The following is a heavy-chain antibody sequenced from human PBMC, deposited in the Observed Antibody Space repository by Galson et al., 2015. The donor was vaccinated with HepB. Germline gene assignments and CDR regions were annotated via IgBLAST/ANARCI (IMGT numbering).Heavy chain of an antibody. CDR1: GFTFSSYG. D-gene: IGHD2-21*01. V-gene: IGHV3-30*18. Sequence: SLRLSCAASGFTFSSYGMHWVRQAPGKGLEWVAVISYDGSNKYYADSVKGRFTISRDNSKNTLYLQMNSLRAEDTAVYYCAKDCGRLYYYYGMDVWGQGTTVTVSS. CDR2: ISYDGSNK. CDR3: AKDCGRLYYYYGMDV. J-gene: IGHJ6*02.